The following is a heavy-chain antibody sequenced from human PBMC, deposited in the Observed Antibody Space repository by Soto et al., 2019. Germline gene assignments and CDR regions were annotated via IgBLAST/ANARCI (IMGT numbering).Heavy chain of an antibody. CDR1: GFTFSSYG. J-gene: IGHJ6*02. V-gene: IGHV3-33*01. CDR3: ARESIFGVAQSYGMDV. D-gene: IGHD3-3*01. Sequence: QVQLVESGGGVVQPGRSLRLSCAASGFTFSSYGMHWVRQAPGKGLEWVAVIWYDGSNKYYADSVKGRFTISRDNSKNTLYLQMNSLRAEDTAVYYCARESIFGVAQSYGMDVWGQGTTVTVSS. CDR2: IWYDGSNK.